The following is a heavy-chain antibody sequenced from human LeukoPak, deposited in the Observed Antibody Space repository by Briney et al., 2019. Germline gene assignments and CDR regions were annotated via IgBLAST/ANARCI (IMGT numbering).Heavy chain of an antibody. V-gene: IGHV1-46*01. CDR2: INPSGGST. J-gene: IGHJ4*02. CDR1: GYTFTSYY. Sequence: ASVKVSCKASGYTFTSYYMHWVRQAPGQGLEWMGLINPSGGSTSYAQKFQGRVTMTTDTSTSTAYMELRSLRSDDTAVYYCARDHPPQQLVPFDYWGQGTLVTVSS. D-gene: IGHD6-13*01. CDR3: ARDHPPQQLVPFDY.